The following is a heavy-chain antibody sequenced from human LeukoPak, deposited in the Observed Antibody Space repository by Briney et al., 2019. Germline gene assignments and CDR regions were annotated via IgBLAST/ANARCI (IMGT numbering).Heavy chain of an antibody. D-gene: IGHD2-21*01. V-gene: IGHV1-46*01. CDR2: INPSGGST. J-gene: IGHJ4*02. CDR3: ARADCGGDCYPSTYFDY. Sequence: ASVKVSCKASGYTFTSYYMRWVRQAPGQGLEWMGIINPSGGSTSYAQKFQGRVTMTRDTSTSTVYMELSSLRSEDTAVYYCARADCGGDCYPSTYFDYWGQGTLVTVSS. CDR1: GYTFTSYY.